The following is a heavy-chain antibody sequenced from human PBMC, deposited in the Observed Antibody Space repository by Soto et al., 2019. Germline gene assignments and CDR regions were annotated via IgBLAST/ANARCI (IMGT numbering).Heavy chain of an antibody. Sequence: LKISCAASGFTFSSYAMHWVRQAPGKGLEWVAVIAYDGRNKYYADSVKGRFTISRDNAKNSLYLQMNSLRAEDTALYYCARGHGTYYYDSSGYRDAFDIWGQGTMGTVSS. D-gene: IGHD3-22*01. V-gene: IGHV3-30*04. CDR1: GFTFSSYA. J-gene: IGHJ3*02. CDR2: IAYDGRNK. CDR3: ARGHGTYYYDSSGYRDAFDI.